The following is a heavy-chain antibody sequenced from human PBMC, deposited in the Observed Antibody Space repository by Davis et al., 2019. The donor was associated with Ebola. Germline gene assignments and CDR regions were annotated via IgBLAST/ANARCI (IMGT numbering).Heavy chain of an antibody. D-gene: IGHD6-6*01. CDR2: INAGNGNT. V-gene: IGHV1-3*01. J-gene: IGHJ4*02. CDR1: GYTFTSYA. Sequence: ASVKVSCKASGYTFTSYAMHWVRQAPGQRLEWMGWINAGNGNTKYSQKFQGRVTITRDTSASTAYMELSRLRSDDTAVYYCARDWGGTIGSSREYYFNYWGQGTLVTVSS. CDR3: ARDWGGTIGSSREYYFNY.